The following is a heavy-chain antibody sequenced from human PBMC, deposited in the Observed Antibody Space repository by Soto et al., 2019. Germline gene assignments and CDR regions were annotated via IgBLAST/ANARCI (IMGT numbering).Heavy chain of an antibody. Sequence: QVQLVQSGAEVKKPGASVKVSCKASGYTFTSYAMHWVRQAPGQRLEWMGWINAGNGNTKYSQKFQGRVTITRDTSASTADMELSSLRSEDTAVYYCARGVADDAFDIWGQGTMVTVSS. J-gene: IGHJ3*02. CDR3: ARGVADDAFDI. V-gene: IGHV1-3*01. D-gene: IGHD2-15*01. CDR2: INAGNGNT. CDR1: GYTFTSYA.